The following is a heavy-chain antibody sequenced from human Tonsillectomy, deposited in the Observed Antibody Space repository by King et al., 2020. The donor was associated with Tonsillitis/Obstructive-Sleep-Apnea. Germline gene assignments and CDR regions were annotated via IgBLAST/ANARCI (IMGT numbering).Heavy chain of an antibody. Sequence: HAQLVQSGGGVVQPGRSLRLSCATSGFSFSSNGMHWVRQAPGKGLEWVAVISYDGSNKYYADSVKGRFTISRDNYKNTLYLQMNSLRAEDTAVYYCAKDLSSGWALDYWGQGTLVTVSS. D-gene: IGHD6-19*01. CDR3: AKDLSSGWALDY. CDR1: GFSFSSNG. V-gene: IGHV3-30*18. J-gene: IGHJ4*02. CDR2: ISYDGSNK.